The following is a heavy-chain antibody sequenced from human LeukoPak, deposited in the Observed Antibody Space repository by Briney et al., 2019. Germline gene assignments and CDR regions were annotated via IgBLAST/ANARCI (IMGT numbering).Heavy chain of an antibody. CDR2: IYSGGRT. CDR3: ARGYSYGETYDY. D-gene: IGHD5-12*01. CDR1: GFIGNTNY. Sequence: GGSLRLSCVASGFIGNTNYMVWVRQAPGKGLEWVSLIYSGGRTYYADSVKGRLTISRDNSKNALFLQMNSLRAEDTAVYYCARGYSYGETYDYWGQGILVTVSS. V-gene: IGHV3-66*01. J-gene: IGHJ4*02.